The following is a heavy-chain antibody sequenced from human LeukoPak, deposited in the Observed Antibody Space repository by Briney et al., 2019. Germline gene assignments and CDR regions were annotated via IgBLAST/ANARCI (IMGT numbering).Heavy chain of an antibody. Sequence: SETLSLTCAVYGGSFSGYYWSWIRQPPGKGLEWIGEINHSGSTNYNPSLKSRVTISVDTSKNQFSLKLSSVTAADTAVYYCASAPPYYYYGMAVWGQGTTVTVSS. V-gene: IGHV4-34*01. CDR3: ASAPPYYYYGMAV. CDR2: INHSGST. CDR1: GGSFSGYY. J-gene: IGHJ6*02.